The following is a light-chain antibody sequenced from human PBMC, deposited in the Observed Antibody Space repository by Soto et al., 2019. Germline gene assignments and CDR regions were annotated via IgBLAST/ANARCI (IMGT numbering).Light chain of an antibody. CDR1: QSISTW. CDR2: DDS. V-gene: IGKV1-5*01. CDR3: EQYNSYSQYT. Sequence: DIQMTQSPSTLSASVGDRVTITCRASQSISTWLAWYLQKPGKAPKLLIYDDSSLESGVPSRFLGRGSGTEFTLTISRLQHDDFATYYCEQYNSYSQYTFGQGTKLEIK. J-gene: IGKJ2*01.